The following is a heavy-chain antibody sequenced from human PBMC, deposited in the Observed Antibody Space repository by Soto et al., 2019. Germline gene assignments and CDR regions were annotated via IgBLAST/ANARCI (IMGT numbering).Heavy chain of an antibody. D-gene: IGHD6-13*01. Sequence: PSDTLSLTYAVYGGSFSGYYWSWIRQPPGNGLEWIGEINHSGSTNYNPSLKSRVTISVDTSKNQFSLKLSSVTAADTAVYYCAREWVAAAGIINYYYYGMDVWGQGTTVT. J-gene: IGHJ6*02. V-gene: IGHV4-34*01. CDR1: GGSFSGYY. CDR2: INHSGST. CDR3: AREWVAAAGIINYYYYGMDV.